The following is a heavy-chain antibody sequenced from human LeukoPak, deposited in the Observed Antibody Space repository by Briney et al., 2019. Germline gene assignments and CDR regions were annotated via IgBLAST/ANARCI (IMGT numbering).Heavy chain of an antibody. D-gene: IGHD2-2*01. CDR3: AKLGELGYCSSTSCYSTRGSDY. V-gene: IGHV3-30*02. J-gene: IGHJ4*02. Sequence: GGSLRLSCAASGFTFSSYGMHWVRQAPGKGLEWVAFIRYDGSNKYYADSVKGRFTISRDNSKNTLYLQMNSLRAEDTAVYYCAKLGELGYCSSTSCYSTRGSDYWGQGTLVTVSS. CDR1: GFTFSSYG. CDR2: IRYDGSNK.